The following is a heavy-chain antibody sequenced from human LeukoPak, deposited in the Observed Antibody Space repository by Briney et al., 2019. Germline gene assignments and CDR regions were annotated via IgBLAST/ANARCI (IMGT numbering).Heavy chain of an antibody. CDR1: GYTLTELS. D-gene: IGHD3-10*01. CDR3: ATPYYYGSGSYNY. Sequence: ASVKVSCKVSGYTLTELSMHWVRQAPGKGLEWMGGFDPEDGETIYAQKFPGRVTMPEDPSTDTAYMELSTLRSEDTAVYYCATPYYYGSGSYNYWGQGTLVTVSS. V-gene: IGHV1-24*01. CDR2: FDPEDGET. J-gene: IGHJ4*02.